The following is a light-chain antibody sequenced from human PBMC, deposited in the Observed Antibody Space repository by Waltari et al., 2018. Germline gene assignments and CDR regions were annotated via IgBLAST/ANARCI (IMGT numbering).Light chain of an antibody. CDR3: QQYYNAPLT. V-gene: IGKV4-1*01. Sequence: DIVMTQSPDSLAVSLGERATINCKSSQSVLSSSNNKNYLAWYQQKPGQPPKLLIYWASTRESGVPDRFSGSGSGTDFTLPISSLQAEDVAVYYCQQYYNAPLTFGGGTKVEIK. CDR2: WAS. CDR1: QSVLSSSNNKNY. J-gene: IGKJ4*01.